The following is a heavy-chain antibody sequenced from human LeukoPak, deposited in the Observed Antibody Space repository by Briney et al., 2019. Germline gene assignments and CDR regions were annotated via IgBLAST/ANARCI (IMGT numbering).Heavy chain of an antibody. J-gene: IGHJ4*02. V-gene: IGHV3-48*03. Sequence: GGSLRLSCAASGFTFSSFEMDWVRQAPGKGLEWISYMSSRDNTRYYAESVRGRFTMSRNNAKDSLYLQMNSLRVGDTAVYYCLRGDRRDYWGQGTLVTVSS. CDR3: LRGDRRDY. CDR1: GFTFSSFE. CDR2: MSSRDNTR.